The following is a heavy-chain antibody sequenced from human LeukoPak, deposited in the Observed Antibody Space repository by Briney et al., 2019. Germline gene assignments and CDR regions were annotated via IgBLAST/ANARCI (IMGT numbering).Heavy chain of an antibody. CDR3: AREYYDSSLGFDY. V-gene: IGHV3-64*01. CDR1: GFTFSSYA. Sequence: GGSLRLPCAASGFTFSSYAMHWVCQAPGKGLEYVSAISSNGGSTYYANSVKGRFTISRDNSKNTLYLQMGSLRAEDMAVYYCAREYYDSSLGFDYWGQGTLVTVSS. CDR2: ISSNGGST. D-gene: IGHD3-22*01. J-gene: IGHJ4*02.